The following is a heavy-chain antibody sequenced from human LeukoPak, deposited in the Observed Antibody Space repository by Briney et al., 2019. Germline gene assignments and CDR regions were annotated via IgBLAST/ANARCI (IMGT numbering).Heavy chain of an antibody. J-gene: IGHJ4*02. CDR1: GFTLSSYA. CDR2: ISSSGGST. Sequence: GGSLRLSCAASGFTLSSYAMSWVRQAPGKGLQWVSGISSSGGSTYYVDSVKGRFTISTDNSKNTLYLQMNSLRAEDTAVCYCARSLSSRFSGPRRPYYFDSWGQGTLVTVSS. CDR3: ARSLSSRFSGPRRPYYFDS. V-gene: IGHV3-23*01. D-gene: IGHD3-16*02.